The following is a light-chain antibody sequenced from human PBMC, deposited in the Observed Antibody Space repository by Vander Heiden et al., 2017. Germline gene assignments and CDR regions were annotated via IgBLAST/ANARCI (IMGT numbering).Light chain of an antibody. CDR1: QSISSY. J-gene: IGKJ1*01. CDR2: AAS. V-gene: IGKV1-39*01. Sequence: DIQMTQSPSSLSASVGDRVTITCRASQSISSYLNWYQQKPGKAPNLLIYAASSLQSGVPSRFSGSGSGTDFTLTINSLQPEDFATYYCQQSHSTPWTFGQGTKVEYK. CDR3: QQSHSTPWT.